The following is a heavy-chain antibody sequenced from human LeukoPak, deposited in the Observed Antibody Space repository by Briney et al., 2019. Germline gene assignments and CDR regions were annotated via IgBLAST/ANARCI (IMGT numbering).Heavy chain of an antibody. CDR2: VNLQGST. V-gene: IGHV4-4*02. J-gene: IGHJ4*02. CDR1: GGSITNTNY. CDR3: ARGAPGGNDYGDY. Sequence: SETLSLTCGVSGGSITNTNYWTWVRQPPGKGLEWIGEVNLQGSTNYNPSLMGRVAIAVDTSENHISLQLTSVTAADTAVYYCARGAPGGNDYGDYWGQGTLVTVSS.